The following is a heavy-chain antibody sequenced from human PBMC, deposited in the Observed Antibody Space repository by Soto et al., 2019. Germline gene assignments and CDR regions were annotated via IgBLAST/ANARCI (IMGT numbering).Heavy chain of an antibody. CDR1: GGTFSSYA. D-gene: IGHD6-6*01. J-gene: IGHJ6*04. Sequence: VASVKVSCKASGGTFSSYAISWVRQAPGQGLEWMGGIIPIFGTANYAQKFQGRVTITADESTSTAYMELSSLRSEDTAVYYCARDEHSSSSLGNSYGRDAWGTGPPVTVS. CDR3: ARDEHSSSSLGNSYGRDA. CDR2: IIPIFGTA. V-gene: IGHV1-69*13.